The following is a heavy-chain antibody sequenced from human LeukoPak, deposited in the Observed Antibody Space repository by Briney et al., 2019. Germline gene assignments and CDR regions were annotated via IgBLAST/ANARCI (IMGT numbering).Heavy chain of an antibody. Sequence: ASVKVSCKASGDTFSSYAISWVRQAPGQGLEWMGRIIPILGIANYAQKFQGRVTITADKSTSTAYMELSSLRSEDTAVYYCARNYGSNYFDYWGQGTLVTVSS. CDR2: IIPILGIA. D-gene: IGHD3-10*01. CDR3: ARNYGSNYFDY. V-gene: IGHV1-69*04. CDR1: GDTFSSYA. J-gene: IGHJ4*02.